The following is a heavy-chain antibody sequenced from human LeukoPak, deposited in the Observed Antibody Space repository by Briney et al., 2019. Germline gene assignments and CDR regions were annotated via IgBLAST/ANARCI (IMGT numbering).Heavy chain of an antibody. CDR1: GDSISSSSYY. CDR3: ARDYYASGSLDS. Sequence: ETLSLTCTVSGDSISSSSYYWGWIRPAPGKGLEWVSAISGSGGSTYYADSVKGRFTISRDNAENSLYLQMNSLRAEDTAVYYCARDYYASGSLDSWGQGTLVTVSS. V-gene: IGHV3-23*01. CDR2: ISGSGGST. J-gene: IGHJ4*02. D-gene: IGHD3-10*01.